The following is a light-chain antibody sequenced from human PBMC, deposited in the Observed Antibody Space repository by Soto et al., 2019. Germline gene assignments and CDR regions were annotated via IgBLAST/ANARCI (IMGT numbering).Light chain of an antibody. Sequence: DIQMTQSPSTLSGSVVDRVTITCRASQTISSWLAWYQQKPGKAPKLLIYKASTLKSGVPSRFSGSGSGTEFTLTISSLQPDDFATYYCQQYNSYSEAFGQVTKVELK. CDR1: QTISSW. CDR3: QQYNSYSEA. V-gene: IGKV1-5*03. CDR2: KAS. J-gene: IGKJ1*01.